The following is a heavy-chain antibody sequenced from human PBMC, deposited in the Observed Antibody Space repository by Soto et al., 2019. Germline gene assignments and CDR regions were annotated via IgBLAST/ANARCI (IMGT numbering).Heavy chain of an antibody. Sequence: ASVKVSCKASGYTFTSYGISWVRQAPGQGLEWMGWISAYNGNTNYAQKLQGRVTMTTDTPTSTAYMELRSLRSDDTAVYYCARDVHDYGDYVFDYWGQGTLVTVSS. CDR2: ISAYNGNT. D-gene: IGHD4-17*01. V-gene: IGHV1-18*04. CDR3: ARDVHDYGDYVFDY. CDR1: GYTFTSYG. J-gene: IGHJ4*02.